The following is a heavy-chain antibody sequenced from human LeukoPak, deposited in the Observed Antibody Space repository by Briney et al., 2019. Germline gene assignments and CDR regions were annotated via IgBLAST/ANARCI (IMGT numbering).Heavy chain of an antibody. CDR1: GYSISSGYY. V-gene: IGHV4-38-2*02. D-gene: IGHD2-15*01. Sequence: PSETLSLTCTVSGYSISSGYYWSWIRQPPGKGLEWIGEINHSGSTNYNPSLKSRVTISVGTSKNQFSLKLSSVTAADTAVYYCARGLVGYCSGGSCYRLRGAFDIWGQGTMVTVSS. CDR2: INHSGST. CDR3: ARGLVGYCSGGSCYRLRGAFDI. J-gene: IGHJ3*02.